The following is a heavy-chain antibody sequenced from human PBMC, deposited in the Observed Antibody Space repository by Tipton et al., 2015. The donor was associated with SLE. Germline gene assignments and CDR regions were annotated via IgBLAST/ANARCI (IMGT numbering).Heavy chain of an antibody. D-gene: IGHD7-27*01. CDR1: GFIFSHYG. Sequence: VQLVQSGGGAVQPGRSLRLSCVASGFIFSHYGMHWVRQAPGKGLEWVGRIKTKGDGGAAEYSTHVRDRFTISRDDSKSTLYLQMNGLKSEDTGVYFCQRVSQGDFWGFDVWGQGTMVSVSS. J-gene: IGHJ3*01. V-gene: IGHV3-15*01. CDR2: IKTKGDGGAA. CDR3: QRVSQGDFWGFDV.